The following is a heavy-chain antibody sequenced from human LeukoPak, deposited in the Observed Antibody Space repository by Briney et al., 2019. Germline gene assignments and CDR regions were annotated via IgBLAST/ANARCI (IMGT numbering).Heavy chain of an antibody. CDR2: ITSSSNYI. Sequence: PGGSLRLSCAASGFTFSSYSMNWVRQAPGKGLEWVSSITSSSNYIYYADSVKGRFTISRDNAKNSLYLQMNSLRAEDTAVYYCAKLGNYDSNVDYWGQGTLVTVSS. CDR1: GFTFSSYS. J-gene: IGHJ4*02. D-gene: IGHD4-11*01. V-gene: IGHV3-21*01. CDR3: AKLGNYDSNVDY.